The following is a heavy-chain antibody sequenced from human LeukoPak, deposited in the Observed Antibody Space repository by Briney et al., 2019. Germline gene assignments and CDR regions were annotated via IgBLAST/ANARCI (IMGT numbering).Heavy chain of an antibody. Sequence: SETMSPTCAVYAGSFSGYFWIWIRKPPGQGQEWIGEVTDTGNRNYNPSLRSRVTISVDTSKNQFSLKLSSVTAADTAVYYCARGRKSGWYPYWGQGTLVTVSS. CDR3: ARGRKSGWYPY. CDR2: VTDTGNR. CDR1: AGSFSGYF. D-gene: IGHD6-19*01. V-gene: IGHV4-34*01. J-gene: IGHJ4*02.